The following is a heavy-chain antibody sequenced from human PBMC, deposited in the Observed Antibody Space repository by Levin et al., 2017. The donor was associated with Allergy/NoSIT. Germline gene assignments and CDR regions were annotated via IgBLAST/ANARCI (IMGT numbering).Heavy chain of an antibody. Sequence: GESLKISCAASGFTFSSYAMSWVRQAPGKGLEWVSAISGSGGSTYYADSVKGRFTISRDNSKNTLYLQMNSLRAEDTAVYYCAKGLDSSSWSHDYYGMDGWGQGTTVTVSS. CDR1: GFTFSSYA. V-gene: IGHV3-23*01. CDR2: ISGSGGST. J-gene: IGHJ6*02. D-gene: IGHD6-13*01. CDR3: AKGLDSSSWSHDYYGMDG.